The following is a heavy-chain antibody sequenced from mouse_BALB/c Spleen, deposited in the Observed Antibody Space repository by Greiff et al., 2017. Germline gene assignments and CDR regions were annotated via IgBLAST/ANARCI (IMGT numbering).Heavy chain of an antibody. CDR1: GFTFSSYA. Sequence: EVKVVESGGGLVKPGGSLKLSCAASGFTFSSYAMSWVRQTPEKRLEWVASISSGGSTYYPDSVKGRFTISRDNARNILYLQMSSLRSEDTAMYYCARRDSYFFAYWGQGTLVTVSA. CDR2: ISSGGST. V-gene: IGHV5-6-5*01. CDR3: ARRDSYFFAY. J-gene: IGHJ3*01. D-gene: IGHD3-3*01.